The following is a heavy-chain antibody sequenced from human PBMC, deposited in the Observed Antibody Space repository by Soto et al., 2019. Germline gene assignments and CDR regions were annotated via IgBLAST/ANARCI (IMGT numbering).Heavy chain of an antibody. Sequence: SETLSLTCAVYGGSFSGYYWSWIRQPPGKGLEWIGEINHSGSTNYNPSLKSRVTISVDTSKNQFSLKLSSVTAADTAVYYCARGSPPRYDYIWGSYHFDYWGQGTLVTVSS. CDR3: ARGSPPRYDYIWGSYHFDY. CDR2: INHSGST. CDR1: GGSFSGYY. D-gene: IGHD3-16*02. J-gene: IGHJ4*02. V-gene: IGHV4-34*01.